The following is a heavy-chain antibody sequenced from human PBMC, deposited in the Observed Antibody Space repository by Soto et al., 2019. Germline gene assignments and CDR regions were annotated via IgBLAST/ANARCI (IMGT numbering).Heavy chain of an antibody. CDR2: ISGSGGST. CDR3: AKENPGLGFDWLLHFFDY. J-gene: IGHJ4*02. CDR1: GFTFSSYA. Sequence: GGSLRLSCAASGFTFSSYAMSWVRQAPGKGLEWVSAISGSGGSTYYADSVKGRFTISRDNSKNTLYLQMNSLRAEDTAVYYCAKENPGLGFDWLLHFFDYWGQGTLVTVSS. V-gene: IGHV3-23*01. D-gene: IGHD3-9*01.